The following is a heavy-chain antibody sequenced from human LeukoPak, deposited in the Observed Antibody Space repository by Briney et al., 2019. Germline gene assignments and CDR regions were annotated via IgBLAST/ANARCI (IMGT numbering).Heavy chain of an antibody. D-gene: IGHD6-19*01. CDR3: ARESDSSGWYDY. J-gene: IGHJ4*02. CDR1: GFNFDDYA. CDR2: ISGDGGST. Sequence: PGGSLRLSCAPPGFNFDDYAIHWVRQAPGKGLEWVSLISGDGGSTFYADSVRGRFTISRDNSKNSLYLQMSSLRSEDTALYFCARESDSSGWYDYWGQGTLVTVPS. V-gene: IGHV3-43*02.